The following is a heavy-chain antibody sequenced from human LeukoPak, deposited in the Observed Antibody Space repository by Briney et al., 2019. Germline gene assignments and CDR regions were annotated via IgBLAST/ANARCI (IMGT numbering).Heavy chain of an antibody. CDR1: GFTFDDYA. V-gene: IGHV3-9*01. J-gene: IGHJ4*02. CDR2: ISWNSGSI. Sequence: GGSLRLSCAASGFTFDDYAMHWVRQAPGKGLGWVSGISWNSGSIGYADSVKGRFTISRDNAKNSLYLQMNSLRAEDTALYYCAKGFDLRGSYYCFDYWGQGTLVTVSS. D-gene: IGHD1-26*01. CDR3: AKGFDLRGSYYCFDY.